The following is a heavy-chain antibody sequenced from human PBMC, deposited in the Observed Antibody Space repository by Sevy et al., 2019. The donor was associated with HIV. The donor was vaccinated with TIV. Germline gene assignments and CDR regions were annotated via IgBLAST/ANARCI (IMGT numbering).Heavy chain of an antibody. Sequence: AGSLRLSCAASGFTFSSYAMSWVRQAPGKALEWVSAISGSGGSTYYADSVKGRFTISRDNSKNTLYLQMNSLRAEDTAVYYCAKVRAVAGTGDFDYWGQGTLVTVSS. CDR2: ISGSGGST. CDR1: GFTFSSYA. D-gene: IGHD6-19*01. CDR3: AKVRAVAGTGDFDY. V-gene: IGHV3-23*01. J-gene: IGHJ4*02.